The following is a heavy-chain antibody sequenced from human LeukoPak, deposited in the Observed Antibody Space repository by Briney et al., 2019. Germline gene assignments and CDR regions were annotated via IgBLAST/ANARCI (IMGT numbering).Heavy chain of an antibody. CDR3: ANEIRPNDY. J-gene: IGHJ4*02. CDR2: ISISGSKT. Sequence: GGSLRLSCAASGFTFSNAWMNWVRQAPGKGLEWVSAISISGSKTYYADSVKGRSTISRDNSKNTLYLQMNSLRAEDTAVYYCANEIRPNDYWGQGTQVTVSS. CDR1: GFTFSNAW. D-gene: IGHD4-17*01. V-gene: IGHV3-23*01.